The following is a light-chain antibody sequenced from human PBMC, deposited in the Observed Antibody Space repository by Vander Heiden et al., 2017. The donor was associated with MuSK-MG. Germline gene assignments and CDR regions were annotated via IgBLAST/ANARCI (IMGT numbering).Light chain of an antibody. CDR2: DAS. V-gene: IGKV3-11*01. Sequence: EIVFTQSPATLSFYPGERATLSCRASQIVGSFLAWYHQHPGQAPRLLIYDASHRATGIPARCSGMGSGSDFTLTISGLEPEESSFYYCQQRPTFLFGGGTKVEIK. CDR1: QIVGSF. J-gene: IGKJ4*01. CDR3: QQRPTFL.